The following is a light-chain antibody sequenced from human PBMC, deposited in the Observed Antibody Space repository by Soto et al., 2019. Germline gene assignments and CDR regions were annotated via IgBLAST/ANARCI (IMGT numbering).Light chain of an antibody. CDR3: QQEQ. CDR2: GAS. CDR1: QSVSSSY. J-gene: IGKJ1*01. Sequence: EIVLTQSPGTLSLSPGERATLSCRASQSVSSSYLAWYQQKPGQAPRLLIYGASSRATGIPDRFSGSGSGTDFTLTISRLEPEDFAVYYCQQEQFGQGTKVEIK. V-gene: IGKV3-20*01.